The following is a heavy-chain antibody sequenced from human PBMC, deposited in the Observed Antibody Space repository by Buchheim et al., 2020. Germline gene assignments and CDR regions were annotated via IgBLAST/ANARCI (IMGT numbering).Heavy chain of an antibody. D-gene: IGHD3-22*01. CDR3: ARSNYDSSGYEI. CDR1: GFTFSSYS. Sequence: EVQLVESGGGLVQRGGSLRPSCAASGFTFSSYSMNWVRQAPGKGLGWISYISSSSRTIYYADSVKGRFTISRDNAKNSLYLQMNSLRDEDTAVYYCARSNYDSSGYEIWGQGT. CDR2: ISSSSRTI. V-gene: IGHV3-48*02. J-gene: IGHJ3*02.